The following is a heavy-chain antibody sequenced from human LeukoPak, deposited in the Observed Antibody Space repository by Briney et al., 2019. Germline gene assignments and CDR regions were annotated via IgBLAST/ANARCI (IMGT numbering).Heavy chain of an antibody. D-gene: IGHD3-3*01. CDR2: VYYSGTA. CDR1: GDPISSHSGYK. V-gene: IGHV4-61*08. CDR3: AREWSAFDY. Sequence: SETLSLTCTVSGDPISSHSGYKWNWIRQAPGKGLEWIGYVYYSGTASYNPSVNSRVTISVDTSKNQFSLKLTSVTAADTAVYYCAREWSAFDYWGQGALVTVSS. J-gene: IGHJ4*02.